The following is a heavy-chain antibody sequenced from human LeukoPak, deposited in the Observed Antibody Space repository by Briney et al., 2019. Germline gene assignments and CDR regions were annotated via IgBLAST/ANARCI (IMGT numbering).Heavy chain of an antibody. J-gene: IGHJ3*02. D-gene: IGHD6-25*01. CDR1: GYTLTELS. CDR3: AKVAATTRQHDAFDI. Sequence: ASVKVSCKVSGYTLTELSMHWVRQAPGRGLGWVGGFDPEDGETIYAQKFQGRVTITEDTSTDTAYTELSSLRSEDTAVYYCAKVAATTRQHDAFDIWGQGTLVTVSS. CDR2: FDPEDGET. V-gene: IGHV1-24*01.